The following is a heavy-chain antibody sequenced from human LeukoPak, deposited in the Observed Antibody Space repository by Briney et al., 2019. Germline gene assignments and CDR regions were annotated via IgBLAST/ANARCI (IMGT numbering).Heavy chain of an antibody. J-gene: IGHJ3*02. CDR2: ISAYNGNT. Sequence: ASVKVSCKASGYTFTSYGISWVRQAPGQGLEWMGWISAYNGNTNYAQKLQGRVTMTTDTSTSTAYMELRSLRSDDTAVYYCARDRSMIVVVTTPVRAFDIWGQGTMVTVSS. CDR1: GYTFTSYG. D-gene: IGHD3-22*01. V-gene: IGHV1-18*01. CDR3: ARDRSMIVVVTTPVRAFDI.